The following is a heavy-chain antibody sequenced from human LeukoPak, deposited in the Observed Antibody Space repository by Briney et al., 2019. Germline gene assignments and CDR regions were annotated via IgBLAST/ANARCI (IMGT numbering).Heavy chain of an antibody. V-gene: IGHV4-59*01. D-gene: IGHD2-15*01. CDR3: ARVPVIEVAATDWFDP. CDR2: IYYSGST. Sequence: SETPSLTCTVSGGSISSYYWSWIRQPPGKGLEWIGYIYYSGSTNYNPSLKSRVTISVDTSKNQFSLKLSSVTAADTAVYYCARVPVIEVAATDWFDPWGQGTLVTVS. CDR1: GGSISSYY. J-gene: IGHJ5*02.